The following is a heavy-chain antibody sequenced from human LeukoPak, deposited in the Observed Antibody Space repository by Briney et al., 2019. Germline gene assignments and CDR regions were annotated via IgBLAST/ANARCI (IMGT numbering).Heavy chain of an antibody. J-gene: IGHJ6*02. D-gene: IGHD3-10*01. CDR2: INNDGSGT. V-gene: IGHV3-74*01. Sequence: GGSLRLSCAASGFTFSSYWMHWVRQAPGKGLVWVSVINNDGSGTNYADSVKGRSTISRDNAKNTLYPQMTSLGAEDTAVYYCVRGGFGHAMDVWGQGTTVTVSS. CDR1: GFTFSSYW. CDR3: VRGGFGHAMDV.